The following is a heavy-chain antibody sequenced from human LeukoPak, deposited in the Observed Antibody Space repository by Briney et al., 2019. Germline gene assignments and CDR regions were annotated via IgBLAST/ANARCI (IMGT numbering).Heavy chain of an antibody. D-gene: IGHD4-17*01. CDR2: INPNSGGT. CDR3: ARVGENYGDYGEVHYYFDY. J-gene: IGHJ4*02. CDR1: GYTFTGYY. V-gene: IGHV1-2*02. Sequence: ASVKVSCKASGYTFTGYYMHWVRQAPGQGLEWMGWINPNSGGTNYAQKFQGRVTMTRDTSISTAYMELSRLRSDDTAVYYCARVGENYGDYGEVHYYFDYWGQGTLVTVSS.